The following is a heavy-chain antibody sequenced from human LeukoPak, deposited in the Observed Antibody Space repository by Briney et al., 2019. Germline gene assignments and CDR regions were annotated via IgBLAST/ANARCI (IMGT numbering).Heavy chain of an antibody. CDR1: GFTFSSYA. CDR3: ARMTNYYYYMDV. CDR2: ISGSGGST. V-gene: IGHV3-23*01. Sequence: TGGSLRLSCAASGFTFSSYAMSWVRQAPGKGLEWVSAISGSGGSTYYADSVKGRFTISRDNSKNTLYLQMNSLRAEDTAVYYCARMTNYYYYMDVWGKGTTVTVSS. J-gene: IGHJ6*03.